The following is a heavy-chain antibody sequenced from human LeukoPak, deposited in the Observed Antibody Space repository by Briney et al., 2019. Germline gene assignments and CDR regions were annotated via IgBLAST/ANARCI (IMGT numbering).Heavy chain of an antibody. J-gene: IGHJ4*02. CDR1: GFTFDDFT. Sequence: GGSLRLSCAASGFTFDDFTMHWVRQAPGKGLEWVSLISWDGGSTYYADSVKGRFTISRDNSKNSLYLQMNSLRTEDTALYYCANDGGYCNSASCELHSWGQGTLVTVSS. CDR2: ISWDGGST. V-gene: IGHV3-43*01. D-gene: IGHD2-2*01. CDR3: ANDGGYCNSASCELHS.